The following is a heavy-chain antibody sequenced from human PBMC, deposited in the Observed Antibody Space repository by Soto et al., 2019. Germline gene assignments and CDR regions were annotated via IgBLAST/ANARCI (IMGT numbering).Heavy chain of an antibody. J-gene: IGHJ6*03. Sequence: GASVKVSCKASGYTFSSYSISWVRQAPGQGLEWMGWINPSGGSTSYAQKFQGRVTMTRDTSTSTVYMELSSLRSEDTAVYYCARDGSNRDYDFWSGYPLYHYYYYYYMDVWGKGTTVTVSS. CDR3: ARDGSNRDYDFWSGYPLYHYYYYYYMDV. V-gene: IGHV1-46*03. CDR2: INPSGGST. CDR1: GYTFSSYS. D-gene: IGHD3-3*01.